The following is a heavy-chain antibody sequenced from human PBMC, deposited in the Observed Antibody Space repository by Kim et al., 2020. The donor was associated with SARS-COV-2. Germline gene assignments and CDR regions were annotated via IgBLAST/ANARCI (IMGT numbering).Heavy chain of an antibody. V-gene: IGHV3-30*07. J-gene: IGHJ6*02. CDR3: ARDQKGYSSGGRDV. Sequence: ADSVKGRFTTSRDNSTNTLYLQMTSLRAEETAVYYCARDQKGYSSGGRDVWGQGTTVTVSS. D-gene: IGHD6-19*01.